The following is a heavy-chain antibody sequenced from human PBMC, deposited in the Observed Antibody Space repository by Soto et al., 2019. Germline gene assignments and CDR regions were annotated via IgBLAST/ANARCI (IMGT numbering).Heavy chain of an antibody. V-gene: IGHV3-48*03. CDR2: ISSSGSTK. J-gene: IGHJ5*02. CDR1: GFTYSSDD. D-gene: IGHD6-19*01. Sequence: GGSLRLSCAASGFTYSSDDMNWRRQAPGKGLEWVSYISSSGSTKYYADAVKGRFTISRDNAKDSLYLQMNRLRAEDTAVYYCARDRRLLYCSGWCRSLFVPWGQGTLVTVSS. CDR3: ARDRRLLYCSGWCRSLFVP.